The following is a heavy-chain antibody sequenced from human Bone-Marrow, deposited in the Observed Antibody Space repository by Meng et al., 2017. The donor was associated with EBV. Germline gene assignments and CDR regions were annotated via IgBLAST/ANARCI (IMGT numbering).Heavy chain of an antibody. CDR1: GFTLSSYW. CDR3: AKDCFGDKDS. Sequence: EVQGVESGGGLGQPWWSLRLSCAASGFTLSSYWVHWVRQAPGKGLVWVSRINTDGSVINYADSVKGRFTISRDNAKNTVYLQMNNLRAEDTAVYYCAKDCFGDKDSWGQGTLVTVSS. J-gene: IGHJ4*02. CDR2: INTDGSVI. V-gene: IGHV3-74*01. D-gene: IGHD2-21*01.